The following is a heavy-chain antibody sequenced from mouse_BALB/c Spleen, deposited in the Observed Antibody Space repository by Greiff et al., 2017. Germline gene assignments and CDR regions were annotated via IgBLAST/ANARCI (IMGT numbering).Heavy chain of an antibody. CDR3: ARDEGRNLYAMDY. J-gene: IGHJ4*01. CDR1: GFSLTGYG. D-gene: IGHD2-1*01. CDR2: IWGDGST. V-gene: IGHV2-6-7*01. Sequence: VQLVESGPGLVAPSQSLSITCTVSGFSLTGYGVNWVRQPPGKGLEWLGMIWGDGSTDYNSALKSRLSISKDNSKSQVFLKMNSLQTDDTARYYCARDEGRNLYAMDYWGQGTSVTVSS.